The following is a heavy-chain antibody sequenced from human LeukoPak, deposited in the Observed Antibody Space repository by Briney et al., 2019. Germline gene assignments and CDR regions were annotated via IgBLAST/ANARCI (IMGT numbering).Heavy chain of an antibody. CDR3: ASVVITWGGPGYFDY. Sequence: GGSLRLSCAASGFTFSSHGMSWVRQAPGKGLEWVSTISGSGGSTYYADSVKGRFTISRDNSKNTLYPQMNSLRAEDTAVYYCASVVITWGGPGYFDYWGQGTLVTVSS. V-gene: IGHV3-23*01. D-gene: IGHD3-16*01. CDR2: ISGSGGST. J-gene: IGHJ4*02. CDR1: GFTFSSHG.